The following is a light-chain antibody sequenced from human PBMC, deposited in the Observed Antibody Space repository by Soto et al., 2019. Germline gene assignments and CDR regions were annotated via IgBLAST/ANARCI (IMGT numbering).Light chain of an antibody. V-gene: IGKV1-9*01. CDR1: QVISTS. CDR2: AAP. J-gene: IGKJ1*01. Sequence: DIQLTQSPSFLSPSIGESVTITCRASQVISTSLAWYQVKPGKAPKLLIYAAPTLESGVPSRFSATVSGTEFSLTITSLQPEDVATYYCQQYQKDTPGTFGQGTKVDIK. CDR3: QQYQKDTPGT.